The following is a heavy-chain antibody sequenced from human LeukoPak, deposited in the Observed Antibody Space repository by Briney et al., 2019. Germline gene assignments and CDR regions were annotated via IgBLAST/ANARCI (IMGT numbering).Heavy chain of an antibody. CDR2: ISGSGGST. D-gene: IGHD2-2*01. Sequence: GGSLRLSCAASGFTFSSYAMSWVRQAPGKGLEWVSAISGSGGSTYYADSVKGRFTISRDNSKDTLYLQMNSLRAEDTAVYYCAKRPPYGPAAKDYYYMDVWGKGTTVTVSS. CDR3: AKRPPYGPAAKDYYYMDV. CDR1: GFTFSSYA. V-gene: IGHV3-23*01. J-gene: IGHJ6*03.